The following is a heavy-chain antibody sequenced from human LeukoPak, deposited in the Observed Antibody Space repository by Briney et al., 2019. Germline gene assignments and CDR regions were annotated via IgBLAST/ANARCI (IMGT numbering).Heavy chain of an antibody. J-gene: IGHJ4*02. Sequence: GGSLRLSCAASGFSFSSYSMNWVRQAPGKGLEWVSSISSSSDYIYYADSVKGRFTISRDDAKNSLYLQMNSLRAEDTAVYYCSTYFFDYWGQGTLVTVSS. CDR2: ISSSSDYI. D-gene: IGHD2/OR15-2a*01. V-gene: IGHV3-21*01. CDR3: STYFFDY. CDR1: GFSFSSYS.